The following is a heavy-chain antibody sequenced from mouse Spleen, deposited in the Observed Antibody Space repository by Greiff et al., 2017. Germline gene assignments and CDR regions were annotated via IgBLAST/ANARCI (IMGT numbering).Heavy chain of an antibody. J-gene: IGHJ4*01. CDR2: ISDGGSYT. V-gene: IGHV5-4*02. CDR3: ARAPYYYGSSYDYAMDY. CDR1: GFTFSDYY. D-gene: IGHD1-1*01. Sequence: DVMLVESGGGLVKPGGSLKLSCAASGFTFSDYYMYWVRQTPEKRLEWVATISDGGSYTYYPDSVKGRFTISRDNAKNNLYLQMSSLKSEDTAMYYCARAPYYYGSSYDYAMDYWGQGTSVTVSS.